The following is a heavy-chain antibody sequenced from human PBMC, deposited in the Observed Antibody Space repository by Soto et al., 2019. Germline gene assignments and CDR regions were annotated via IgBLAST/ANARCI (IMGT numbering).Heavy chain of an antibody. Sequence: GASVKVSCKASGGTFSNYAISWVRQAPGKGLEWMRWIIPIFGTANYAQKFQGRVTITADESTSTAYMELSSLRSEDTAVYYCARVGVAGSNWFDPWGQGTLVTVSS. V-gene: IGHV1-69*13. D-gene: IGHD6-19*01. CDR3: ARVGVAGSNWFDP. CDR2: IIPIFGTA. J-gene: IGHJ5*02. CDR1: GGTFSNYA.